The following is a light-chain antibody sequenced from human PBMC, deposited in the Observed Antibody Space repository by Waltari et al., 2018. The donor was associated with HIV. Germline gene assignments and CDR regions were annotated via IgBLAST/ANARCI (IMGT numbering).Light chain of an antibody. CDR3: QKYNSVPLT. CDR1: QGIKTF. J-gene: IGKJ4*01. V-gene: IGKV1-27*01. CDR2: GAS. Sequence: DIQMTQSPSSLSASVGDRVTISCRASQGIKTFLAWYQQKPGEVPKLLIHGASTLQSGVPSRFSGSGSETDFTLTISSLQPEDVATYYCQKYNSVPLTFGGGNRVELK.